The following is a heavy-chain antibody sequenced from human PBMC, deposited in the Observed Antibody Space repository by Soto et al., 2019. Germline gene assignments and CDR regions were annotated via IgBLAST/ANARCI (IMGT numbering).Heavy chain of an antibody. CDR2: IYYSGST. CDR3: ARIPSYGYGYYFDY. J-gene: IGHJ4*02. Sequence: SETLSLTCTVSGGSISSGDYYWSWIRQPPGKGLEWIGYIYYSGSTYYNPSLKSRVTISVDTSKNQFSLRLSSVTAADTAVYYCARIPSYGYGYYFDYWGQGTLVTVSS. V-gene: IGHV4-30-4*01. D-gene: IGHD5-18*01. CDR1: GGSISSGDYY.